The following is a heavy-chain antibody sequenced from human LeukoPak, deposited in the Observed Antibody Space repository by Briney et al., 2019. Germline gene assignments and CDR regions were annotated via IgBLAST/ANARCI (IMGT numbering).Heavy chain of an antibody. Sequence: SVKVSCKASGYTFTGYYMHWVRQAPGQGLEWMGGIIPIFGTANYAQKFQGRVTITADKSTSTAYMELSSLRSEDTAVYYCAISSSGYYYYYYMDVWGKGTTVTVS. J-gene: IGHJ6*03. D-gene: IGHD6-6*01. CDR3: AISSSGYYYYYYMDV. V-gene: IGHV1-69*06. CDR2: IIPIFGTA. CDR1: GYTFTGYY.